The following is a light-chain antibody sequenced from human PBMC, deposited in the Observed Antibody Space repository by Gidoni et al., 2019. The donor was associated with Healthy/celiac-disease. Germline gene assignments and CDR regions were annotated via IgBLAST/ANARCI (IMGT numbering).Light chain of an antibody. CDR1: QSISSW. CDR2: KAS. J-gene: IGKJ2*01. V-gene: IGKV1-5*03. Sequence: DIQMTQSHSTLSSSVGDRVTITCRASQSISSWLAWYQQKTGKAPKLLIYKASSLEIGVPSRFSGSGSGTEFTLTISILQPDDFATYFFQQYNSYPVTFGQGTKLEIK. CDR3: QQYNSYPVT.